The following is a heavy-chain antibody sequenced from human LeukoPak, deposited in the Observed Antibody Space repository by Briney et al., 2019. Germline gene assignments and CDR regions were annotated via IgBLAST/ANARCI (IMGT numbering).Heavy chain of an antibody. J-gene: IGHJ4*02. CDR3: TTEGVAGPTKFEY. Sequence: GGSLRLSCAASGFTVSSNYMSWVRQAPGKGLEWVSAISGSGGSTYYADSVKGRFTISRDNSKNTLYLQMNSLTAEDTAVYFCTTEGVAGPTKFEYWGQGTLVTVSS. D-gene: IGHD6-19*01. CDR2: ISGSGGST. CDR1: GFTVSSNY. V-gene: IGHV3-23*01.